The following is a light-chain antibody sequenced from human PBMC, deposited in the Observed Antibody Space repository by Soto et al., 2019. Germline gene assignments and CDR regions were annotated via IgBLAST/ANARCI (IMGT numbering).Light chain of an antibody. CDR3: MLYMGGGLVV. V-gene: IGLV8-61*01. CDR1: SGSVSTTYY. CDR2: STN. Sequence: QAVVTQEPSFSVSPGGTVTLTCGLTSGSVSTTYYPSWYQQTPGQAPRTLLYSTNIRSSGGPDRFSGSFLGNKAALTITGAQADDESDYHCMLYMGGGLVVFGGGTKVTVL. J-gene: IGLJ2*01.